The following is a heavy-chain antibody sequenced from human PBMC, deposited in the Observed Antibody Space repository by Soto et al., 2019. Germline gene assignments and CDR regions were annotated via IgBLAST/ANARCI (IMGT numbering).Heavy chain of an antibody. D-gene: IGHD3-3*01. CDR3: ARATYDFWSGYSNLFGP. Sequence: QVQLVESGGGVVQPGRSLRLSCAASGFTFSSYAMHWVRQAPGKGLEWVAVISYDGSNKYYADSVKGRFTISRDNSKNTLYLQMNSLRAEDTAVYYCARATYDFWSGYSNLFGPWGQGTLVTVSS. CDR1: GFTFSSYA. CDR2: ISYDGSNK. J-gene: IGHJ5*02. V-gene: IGHV3-30-3*01.